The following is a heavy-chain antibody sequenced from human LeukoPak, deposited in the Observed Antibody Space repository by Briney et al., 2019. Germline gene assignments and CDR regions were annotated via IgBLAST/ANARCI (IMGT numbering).Heavy chain of an antibody. V-gene: IGHV3-7*01. CDR1: GFTFSTYW. CDR2: IKEDGSEK. CDR3: ATGRTKKY. Sequence: GGSLRLSCAASGFTFSTYWMSWVRQAPGERPEWAANIKEDGSEKYYVDSVKGRFTISRDNAKNSLYLQMNSLRAEDTAVYYCATGRTKKYWGQGTLVTVSS. J-gene: IGHJ4*02. D-gene: IGHD2-8*01.